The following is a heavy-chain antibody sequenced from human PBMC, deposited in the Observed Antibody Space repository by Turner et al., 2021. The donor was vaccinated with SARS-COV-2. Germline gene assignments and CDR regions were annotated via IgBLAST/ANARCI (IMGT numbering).Heavy chain of an antibody. D-gene: IGHD6-13*01. CDR3: ARAPQQLVPYYYYYYYMDV. Sequence: EVQLVESGGGLVQPAGSLRLSCAASGFTFSSYWMSWVRQATGKGLEWVANIKQNGSEKYYVDSVKGRFTISRDNANNSLYLQMNSQRAEDTAVYFCARAPQQLVPYYYYYYYMDVWGKGTTVTVSS. CDR1: GFTFSSYW. J-gene: IGHJ6*03. V-gene: IGHV3-7*01. CDR2: IKQNGSEK.